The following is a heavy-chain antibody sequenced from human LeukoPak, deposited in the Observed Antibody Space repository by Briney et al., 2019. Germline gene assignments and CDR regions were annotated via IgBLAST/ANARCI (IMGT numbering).Heavy chain of an antibody. D-gene: IGHD1-26*01. CDR1: GFTFSSYG. Sequence: PGGSLRLSCAASGFTFSSYGMHWVRQAPGKGLEWVAVIWYDGSNKYYADSVKRRFTIARANSKNTLYLQMNNLRAEDTAVYYCASAKWELPHVPNYYCYGMDVWGQGTTVTVSS. CDR2: IWYDGSNK. V-gene: IGHV3-33*01. J-gene: IGHJ6*02. CDR3: ASAKWELPHVPNYYCYGMDV.